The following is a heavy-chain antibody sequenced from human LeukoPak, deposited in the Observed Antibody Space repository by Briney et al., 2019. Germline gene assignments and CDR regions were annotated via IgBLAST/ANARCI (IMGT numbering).Heavy chain of an antibody. CDR2: IYYSGST. CDR3: ARGIVGATYDY. Sequence: SETLSPTCTVSGGSISSYYWSWIRQPPGKGLEWIGYIYYSGSTNYNPSLKGRVTISVDTSKNQFSLKLSSVTAADTAVYYCARGIVGATYDYWGQGTLVTVSS. V-gene: IGHV4-59*01. CDR1: GGSISSYY. J-gene: IGHJ4*02. D-gene: IGHD1-26*01.